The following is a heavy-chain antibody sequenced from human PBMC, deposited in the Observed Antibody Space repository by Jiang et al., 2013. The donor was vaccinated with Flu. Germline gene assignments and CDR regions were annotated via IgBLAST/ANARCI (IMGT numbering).Heavy chain of an antibody. Sequence: AVISYDGSINTMQTPXRAEFTISRDNAKNTLYLQMNSLRGEDTAVYYCAKDGRGALYYFDYWGQGTLVTVSS. CDR3: AKDGRGALYYFDY. CDR2: ISYDGSI. V-gene: IGHV3-30*18. J-gene: IGHJ4*02. D-gene: IGHD3-10*01.